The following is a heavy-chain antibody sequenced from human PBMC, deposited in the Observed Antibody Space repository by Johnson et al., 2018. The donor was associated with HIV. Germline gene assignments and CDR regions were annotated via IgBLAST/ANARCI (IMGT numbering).Heavy chain of an antibody. CDR1: GFTVSSNY. CDR3: ASGALAYCGGDCYSDAFDI. CDR2: IYSGGST. J-gene: IGHJ3*02. V-gene: IGHV3-66*01. Sequence: VQLVESGGGLVKPGGSLRLSCAASGFTVSSNYMSWVRQAPGKGLEWVSVIYSGGSTYYADSVQGRFTISRDNSKNTLYLQMNSLIAEDTAVYYCASGALAYCGGDCYSDAFDIWGQGTMVTVSS. D-gene: IGHD2-21*02.